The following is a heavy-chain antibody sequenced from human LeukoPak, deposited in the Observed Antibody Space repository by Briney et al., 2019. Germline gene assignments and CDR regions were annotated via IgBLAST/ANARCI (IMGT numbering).Heavy chain of an antibody. Sequence: SETLSLTCTVSGGSISNYYWSWIRQPPGKGLEWIGQIYHSGSTDYNPSLKSRVTISVDTSKNQFSLKLSSVTAADTAVYYCARLRDYYYDYMDVWGKGTTVTVSS. CDR1: GGSISNYY. J-gene: IGHJ6*03. CDR3: ARLRDYYYDYMDV. CDR2: IYHSGST. V-gene: IGHV4-59*12.